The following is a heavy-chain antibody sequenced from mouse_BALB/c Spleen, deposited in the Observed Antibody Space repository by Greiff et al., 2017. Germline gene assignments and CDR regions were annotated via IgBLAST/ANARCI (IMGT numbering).Heavy chain of an antibody. CDR1: GYSFTGYY. CDR2: INPYNGAT. Sequence: EVQLQQSGPELVKPGASVKISCKASGYSFTGYYMHWVKQSHVKSLEWIGRINPYNGATSYNQNFKDKASLTVDKSSSTAYMELHSLTSEDSAVYYCAREDGYDAMDYWGQGTSVTVSS. CDR3: AREDGYDAMDY. V-gene: IGHV1-31*01. D-gene: IGHD2-3*01. J-gene: IGHJ4*01.